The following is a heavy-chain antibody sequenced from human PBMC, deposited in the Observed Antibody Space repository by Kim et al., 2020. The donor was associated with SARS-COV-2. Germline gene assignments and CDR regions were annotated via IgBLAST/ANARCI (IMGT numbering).Heavy chain of an antibody. CDR3: ARDSRVVVPAAMYYYYGMDV. CDR2: IYYSGST. D-gene: IGHD2-2*01. J-gene: IGHJ6*02. Sequence: SETLSLTCTVSGGSISSGGYYWSWIRQHPGKGLEWIGYIYYSGSTYYNPSLKSRVTISVDTSKNQFSLKLSSVTAADTAVYYCARDSRVVVPAAMYYYYGMDVWGQGTTVTVSS. CDR1: GGSISSGGYY. V-gene: IGHV4-31*03.